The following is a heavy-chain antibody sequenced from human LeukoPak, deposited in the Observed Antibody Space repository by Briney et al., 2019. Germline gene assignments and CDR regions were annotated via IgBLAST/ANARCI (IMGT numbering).Heavy chain of an antibody. J-gene: IGHJ4*02. D-gene: IGHD3-10*01. CDR2: IYYSGYT. V-gene: IGHV4-59*01. CDR1: GGSISSYY. Sequence: SETLSLTCTVSGGSISSYYWSWIRQPPGKGLKWIGNIYYSGYTTYSPSLRSRVTISVDTSKNQFSLKLSSVTAADTAVYYCARERGRFGVDYWGQGTLVTVSS. CDR3: ARERGRFGVDY.